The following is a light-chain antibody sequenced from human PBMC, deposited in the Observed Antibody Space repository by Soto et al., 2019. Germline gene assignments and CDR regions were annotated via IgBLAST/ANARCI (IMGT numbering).Light chain of an antibody. CDR1: QGISSY. CDR3: QKLNSYPIT. J-gene: IGKJ5*01. CDR2: AAS. V-gene: IGKV1-9*01. Sequence: DIQMPQSQSSLSASVGDRFTITCRASQGISSYLAWYQQKPGKAPKLLIYAASTLQSGVPSRFSGSGSGTDFTLTISCLQPEDFATYYCQKLNSYPITCGQGKRLEIK.